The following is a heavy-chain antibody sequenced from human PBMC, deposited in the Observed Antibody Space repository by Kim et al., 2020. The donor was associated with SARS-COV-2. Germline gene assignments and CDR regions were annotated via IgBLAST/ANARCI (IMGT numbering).Heavy chain of an antibody. V-gene: IGHV3-23*03. J-gene: IGHJ4*02. CDR1: GFTFSSYA. CDR3: AKDGIAATKAAGHYFDY. D-gene: IGHD6-13*01. CDR2: IYSGGSST. Sequence: GGSLRLSCAASGFTFSSYAMSWVRQAPGKGLEWVSVIYSGGSSTYYADSVKGRFTISRDNSKNTLYLQMNSLRAEDTAVYYCAKDGIAATKAAGHYFDYWGQGTLVTVSS.